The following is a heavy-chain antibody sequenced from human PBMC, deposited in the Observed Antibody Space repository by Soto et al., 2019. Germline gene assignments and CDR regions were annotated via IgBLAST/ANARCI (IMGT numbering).Heavy chain of an antibody. J-gene: IGHJ4*02. Sequence: PRSPLLLSWAASGCTFSSLAMGWLRHAPGTGPACCAFFDGSGCDTSYAESVKGRFIISRDNSDNSLFLHMNSLRAEDTGRYFCAKAIFAAAYAATSAFDLWGQGTLGSVSS. CDR2: FDGSGCDT. CDR1: GCTFSSLA. V-gene: IGHV3-23*01. CDR3: AKAIFAAAYAATSAFDL. D-gene: IGHD2-8*01.